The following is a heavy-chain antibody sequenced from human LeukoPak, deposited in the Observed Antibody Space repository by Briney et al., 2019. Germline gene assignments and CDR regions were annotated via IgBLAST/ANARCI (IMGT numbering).Heavy chain of an antibody. CDR2: IYSGGST. CDR1: GFTVSGNY. V-gene: IGHV3-66*01. Sequence: GGSLRLSCAASGFTVSGNYMSWVRQAPGKGLEWVSVIYSGGSTYYADSVKGRFTISRDNSKNTLYLQMNSLRAEDTAVYYCAREVRTIFGVVPLGYFDYWGQGTLVTVSS. J-gene: IGHJ4*02. D-gene: IGHD3-3*01. CDR3: AREVRTIFGVVPLGYFDY.